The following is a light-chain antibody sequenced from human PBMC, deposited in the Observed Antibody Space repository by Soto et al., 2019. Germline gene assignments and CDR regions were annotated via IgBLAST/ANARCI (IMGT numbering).Light chain of an antibody. CDR2: GAS. CDR3: QQYGSSLAIT. Sequence: EIVVTKAPGTLSVSPGESATLSCRPSQTVSSSYLAWYQQKPGQAPRLLLYGASSRATGIPDRFSGSGSGTDFTLTISRLEPEDFAVYYCQQYGSSLAITFGQGTRLEI. J-gene: IGKJ5*01. V-gene: IGKV3-20*01. CDR1: QTVSSSY.